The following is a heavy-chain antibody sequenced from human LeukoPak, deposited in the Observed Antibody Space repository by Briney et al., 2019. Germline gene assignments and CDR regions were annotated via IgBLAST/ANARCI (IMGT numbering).Heavy chain of an antibody. D-gene: IGHD3-3*01. CDR1: GGSLSSYY. J-gene: IGHJ3*02. Sequence: PSETLSLTCTVSGGSLSSYYWSWIRQPAGKGLEWIGRIYTSGSTNYNPSLKSRVTMSVDTSKNQFSLKLSCVAAADTAVYYCARGYDTGAFDIWGQGTMVTVSS. CDR2: IYTSGST. V-gene: IGHV4-4*07. CDR3: ARGYDTGAFDI.